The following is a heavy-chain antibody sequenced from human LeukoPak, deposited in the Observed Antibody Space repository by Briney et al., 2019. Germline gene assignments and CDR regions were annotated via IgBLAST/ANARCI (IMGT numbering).Heavy chain of an antibody. J-gene: IGHJ6*02. CDR2: INPNSGGT. CDR1: GYIVTGYY. D-gene: IGHD3-3*01. CDR3: ASFGFWSADPQNYDNGVDV. Sequence: GASVKVSCKASGYIVTGYYFHWVRQASGQGLEWMGWINPNSGGTNFAQKFQGRISMTRDRSISSAYMELSSLTSDDTAIYYCASFGFWSADPQNYDNGVDVWGQGTPVSVSS. V-gene: IGHV1-2*02.